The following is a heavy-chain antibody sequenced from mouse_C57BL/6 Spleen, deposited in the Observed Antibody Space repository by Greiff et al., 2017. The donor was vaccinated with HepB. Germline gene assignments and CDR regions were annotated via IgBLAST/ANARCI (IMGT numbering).Heavy chain of an antibody. CDR2: ISDGGSYT. J-gene: IGHJ2*01. CDR1: GFTFSSYA. CDR3: AREGNPDY. V-gene: IGHV5-4*01. D-gene: IGHD2-1*01. Sequence: EVKVVESGGGLVKPGGSLKLSCAASGFTFSSYAMSWVRQTPEKRLEWVATISDGGSYTYYPDNVKGRFTISRDNAKNNLYLQMSHLKSEDTAMYYCAREGNPDYWGQGTTLTVSS.